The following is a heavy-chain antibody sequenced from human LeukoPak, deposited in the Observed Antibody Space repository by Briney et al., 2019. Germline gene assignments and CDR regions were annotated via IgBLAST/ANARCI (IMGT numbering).Heavy chain of an antibody. CDR1: GFTFSNYS. CDR2: ISGSGGST. J-gene: IGHJ6*02. CDR3: AREYGMDV. Sequence: GGSLRLSCAASGFTFSNYSMNWVRRAPGKGLEWVSAISGSGGSTYYADSVKGRFTISRDNSKNTLYLQMNSLRAEDTAVYYCAREYGMDVWGQGTTVTVSS. V-gene: IGHV3-23*01.